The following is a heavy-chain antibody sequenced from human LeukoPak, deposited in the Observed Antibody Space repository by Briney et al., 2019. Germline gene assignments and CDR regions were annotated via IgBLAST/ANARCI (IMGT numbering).Heavy chain of an antibody. CDR2: IYYSGST. CDR3: ARLGEAATSTPSYWYFDL. CDR1: GGSISGSY. D-gene: IGHD6-13*01. Sequence: SETLSLTCSVSGGSISGSYWSWIRQPPGKGLEWIWYIYYSGSTNYNPSLKSRVTLSVDTSKNQFSLKLSSVTAADTAVYYCARLGEAATSTPSYWYFDLWGRGTLVTVSS. V-gene: IGHV4-59*08. J-gene: IGHJ2*01.